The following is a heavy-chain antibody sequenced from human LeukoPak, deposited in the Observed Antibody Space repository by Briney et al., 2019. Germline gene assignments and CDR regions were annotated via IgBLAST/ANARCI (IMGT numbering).Heavy chain of an antibody. CDR1: GYTFTNYW. J-gene: IGHJ3*02. V-gene: IGHV5-51*01. CDR2: IYPVDADT. CDR3: VRLVDLGAFDI. Sequence: GESLKISCKGSGYTFTNYWSGWVRQMPEKGLEWTGIIYPVDADTRYSPSFQAQVTVSADKSITTAYLQWSSLKASDTAMYYCVRLVDLGAFDIWGQGTLVTVSS. D-gene: IGHD6-6*01.